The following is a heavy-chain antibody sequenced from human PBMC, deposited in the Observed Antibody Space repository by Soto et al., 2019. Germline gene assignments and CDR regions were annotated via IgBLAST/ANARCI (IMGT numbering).Heavy chain of an antibody. CDR2: SNAGNGNT. CDR3: ARDIGDGSSWYIDY. D-gene: IGHD6-13*01. J-gene: IGHJ4*02. V-gene: IGHV1-3*01. Sequence: QVQLVQSGAEVKKPGASVKVSCKASGYTFTSYAMHWVRQAPGQRLEWMGWSNAGNGNTKYSQKFQGRVTITRDTSASTAYMELSSLRSEDTAVYYCARDIGDGSSWYIDYWGQGTLVTVSS. CDR1: GYTFTSYA.